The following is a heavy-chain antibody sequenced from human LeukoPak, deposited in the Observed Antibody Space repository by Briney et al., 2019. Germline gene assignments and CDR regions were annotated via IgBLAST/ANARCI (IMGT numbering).Heavy chain of an antibody. CDR1: GGSISSGGYY. J-gene: IGHJ4*02. CDR3: ARLSAAGPYTLDY. CDR2: IYYSGST. Sequence: PSQTLSLTCTVSGGSISSGGYYWSWIRQHPGKGLEWIGYIYYSGSTYYNPSLKSRVSISVDTSKNQFSLNLSSVTAADTAVCYCARLSAAGPYTLDYWGQGTLVTVSS. D-gene: IGHD6-13*01. V-gene: IGHV4-31*03.